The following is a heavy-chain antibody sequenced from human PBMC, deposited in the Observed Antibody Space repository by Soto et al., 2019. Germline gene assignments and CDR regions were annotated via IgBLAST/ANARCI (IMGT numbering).Heavy chain of an antibody. CDR1: GYTLSSYY. CDR3: ARGISTTRYYYYYGMDV. V-gene: IGHV1-46*01. D-gene: IGHD2-2*01. CDR2: INPSGGIT. J-gene: IGHJ6*02. Sequence: ASVKVSFLASGYTLSSYYLHWVRQAPGQGPEWMGIINPSGGITNDAQKFQDRVTMTSDTATSTVYMELSSLRSEDTAVYYCARGISTTRYYYYYGMDVWGQGTTVTVSS.